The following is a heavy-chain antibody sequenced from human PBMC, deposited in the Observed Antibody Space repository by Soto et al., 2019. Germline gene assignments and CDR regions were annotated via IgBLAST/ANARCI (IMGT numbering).Heavy chain of an antibody. D-gene: IGHD5-18*01. CDR3: AKGPGYSYGYKDYYYMDV. J-gene: IGHJ6*03. Sequence: PGGSLRLSCVASGFTFSSYWMNWVRQAPGKGLEWVANIKHDGGVKYYVDSVKGRFTISRDNAKNSLYLQMNSLRAEDTALYYCAKGPGYSYGYKDYYYMDVWGKGTTVTVSS. CDR2: IKHDGGVK. CDR1: GFTFSSYW. V-gene: IGHV3-7*03.